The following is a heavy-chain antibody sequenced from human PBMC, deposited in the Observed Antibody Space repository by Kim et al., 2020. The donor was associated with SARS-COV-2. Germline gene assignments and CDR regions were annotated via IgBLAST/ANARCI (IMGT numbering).Heavy chain of an antibody. Sequence: NYNPSLTSRVTISVDQSKNQFALKLSSVTAADTAVYYCARGGWPEYYFDYWGQGTLVTVSS. D-gene: IGHD2-15*01. CDR3: ARGGWPEYYFDY. J-gene: IGHJ4*02. V-gene: IGHV4-61*02.